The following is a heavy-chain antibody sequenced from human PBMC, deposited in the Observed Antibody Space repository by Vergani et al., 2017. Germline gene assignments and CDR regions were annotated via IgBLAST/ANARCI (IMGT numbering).Heavy chain of an antibody. CDR2: IGNYGGSI. J-gene: IGHJ3*02. D-gene: IGHD1-1*01. CDR3: ARQLRTARSGILHAFDI. Sequence: EVNLVESGGGLVHPGGSLRLACATSGFPFTYHGTSWVRQGPGQGLEFVSGIGNYGGSIQYGNSVKGRFIISRDKSKRTVFLQMCSLTTEDTGVYYCARQLRTARSGILHAFDIWGHGTLVTVSS. V-gene: IGHV3-64*01. CDR1: GFPFTYHG.